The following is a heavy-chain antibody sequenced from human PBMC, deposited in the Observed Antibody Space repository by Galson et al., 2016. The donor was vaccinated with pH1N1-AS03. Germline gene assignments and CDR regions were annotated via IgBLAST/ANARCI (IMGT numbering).Heavy chain of an antibody. J-gene: IGHJ4*02. Sequence: PALVKPTQTLTLTCTFSGFSLTTSAVGVVWIRQPPGKALEWLALIYWDDDKRYNSSLKSRLTITKDTSKNQVVLTMTNMDPVDTATYYCARTAGWLPDFWGQGTLVTVCS. D-gene: IGHD3-9*01. CDR2: IYWDDDK. CDR3: ARTAGWLPDF. CDR1: GFSLTTSAVG. V-gene: IGHV2-5*02.